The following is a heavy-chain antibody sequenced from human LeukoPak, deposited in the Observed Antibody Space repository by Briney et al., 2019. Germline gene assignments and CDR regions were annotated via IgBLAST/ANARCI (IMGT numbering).Heavy chain of an antibody. V-gene: IGHV3-23*01. CDR2: ISGSGGST. CDR3: ARDPLLGYRHTDIVVVPAATGEYYYYGMDV. Sequence: GGFLRLSCAASGFTFGTYAMSWVRQAPGKGLEWISAISGSGGSTYYADSVKGRFTISRDNSKNTLYLQMNSLRAEDTAVYYCARDPLLGYRHTDIVVVPAATGEYYYYGMDVWGQGTTVTVSS. J-gene: IGHJ6*02. CDR1: GFTFGTYA. D-gene: IGHD2-2*01.